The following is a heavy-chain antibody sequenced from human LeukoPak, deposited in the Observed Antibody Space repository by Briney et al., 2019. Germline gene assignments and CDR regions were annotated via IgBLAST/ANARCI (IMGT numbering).Heavy chain of an antibody. D-gene: IGHD2-2*01. J-gene: IGHJ5*02. CDR2: VIPIFGTA. V-gene: IGHV1-69*13. CDR1: GGTFSSYA. Sequence: SVKVSCKASGGTFSSYAISWVRQAPGQGLEWMGGVIPIFGTANYAQKFQGRVTITADESTSTAYMELSSLRSEDTAVYYCANAVVVPAADNWFDPWGQGTLVTVSS. CDR3: ANAVVVPAADNWFDP.